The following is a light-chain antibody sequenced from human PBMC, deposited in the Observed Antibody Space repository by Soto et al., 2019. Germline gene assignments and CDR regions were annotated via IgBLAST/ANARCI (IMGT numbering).Light chain of an antibody. CDR1: QRVSSSY. J-gene: IGKJ3*01. CDR3: QQFST. Sequence: EIVLTQSPGTLSLSPGERATLSCRASQRVSSSYLAWYQQKPGQAPRLLIYGASSRATGIPDRFSGSGSGTDFTLTISRLEPEDFAVYYCQQFSTFGPGTKVDIK. V-gene: IGKV3-20*01. CDR2: GAS.